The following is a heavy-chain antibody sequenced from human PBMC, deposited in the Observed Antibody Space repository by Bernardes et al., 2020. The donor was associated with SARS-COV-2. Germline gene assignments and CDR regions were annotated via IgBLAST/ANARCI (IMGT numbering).Heavy chain of an antibody. J-gene: IGHJ4*02. CDR3: AREDVIVVVPAALDY. V-gene: IGHV1-18*01. CDR1: GYTFTSYG. Sequence: ASVKVSCKASGYTFTSYGISWVRQAPGQGLEWMGWISAYNGNTNYAQKLQGRVTMTTDTSTSTAYMELRSLRSDDTAVYYCAREDVIVVVPAALDYWGQGTLVTVSS. CDR2: ISAYNGNT. D-gene: IGHD2-2*01.